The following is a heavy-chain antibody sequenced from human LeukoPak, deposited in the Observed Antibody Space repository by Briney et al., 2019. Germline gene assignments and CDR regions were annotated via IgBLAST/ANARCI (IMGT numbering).Heavy chain of an antibody. D-gene: IGHD3-22*01. CDR2: ISWNSGSI. Sequence: GRSLRLSCAASGFTFDDYAMHWVRQAPGKGLEWVSGISWNSGSIGYADSVKGRFTISRDNAKNSLYLQINSLRAEDTALYYCAKGTYYYDSSGTGAFDIWGQGTMVTVSS. V-gene: IGHV3-9*01. CDR1: GFTFDDYA. CDR3: AKGTYYYDSSGTGAFDI. J-gene: IGHJ3*02.